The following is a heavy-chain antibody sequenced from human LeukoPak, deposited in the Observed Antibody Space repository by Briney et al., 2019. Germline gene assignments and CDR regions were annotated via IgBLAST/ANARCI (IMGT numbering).Heavy chain of an antibody. CDR2: IYYSGST. V-gene: IGHV4-39*07. CDR1: GGSISSSSYY. J-gene: IGHJ4*02. Sequence: SETLSLTCTVSGGSISSSSYYWGWIRQPPGKGLEWIGSIYYSGSTYYNPSLKSRVTISVDTSKNQFSLKLSSVTAADTAVYYCARDLGMSMTTVFEDFGYWGQGTLVTVSS. CDR3: ARDLGMSMTTVFEDFGY. D-gene: IGHD4-11*01.